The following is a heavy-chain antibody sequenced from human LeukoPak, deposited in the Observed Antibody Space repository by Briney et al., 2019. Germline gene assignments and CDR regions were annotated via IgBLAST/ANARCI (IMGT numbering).Heavy chain of an antibody. CDR2: INSDVSST. J-gene: IGHJ6*04. Sequence: PGGSLRLSCVASGFTFSSYWMHWVRQAPGKGMVWVSRINSDVSSTSYADSVKGRFTISRDNAKNTLYLQMNSLRAEDTAVYYCARDPSGSGSYYYYGMDVWGKGTTVTVSS. CDR3: ARDPSGSGSYYYYGMDV. CDR1: GFTFSSYW. V-gene: IGHV3-74*01. D-gene: IGHD3-10*01.